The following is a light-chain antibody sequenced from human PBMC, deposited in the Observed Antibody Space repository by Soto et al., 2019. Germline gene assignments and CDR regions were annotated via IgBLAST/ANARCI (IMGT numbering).Light chain of an antibody. CDR3: QQYKDWPPLT. V-gene: IGKV3-15*01. CDR2: GAS. Sequence: EIILTQSPGTLSVSPGETVTIVCRASQSVSGYLAWYQQKSGKPPRLLIHGASDRATGVPARFSGSGSGTEFALTISSLQSEDVLTYYCQQYKDWPPLTFGGGTRVDIK. J-gene: IGKJ4*01. CDR1: QSVSGY.